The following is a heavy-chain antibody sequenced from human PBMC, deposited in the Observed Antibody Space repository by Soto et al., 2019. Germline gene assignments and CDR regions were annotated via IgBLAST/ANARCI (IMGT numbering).Heavy chain of an antibody. V-gene: IGHV3-23*01. D-gene: IGHD2-8*02. CDR2: ISGSGGST. CDR3: AKALRGPRVVYKSPASFDP. CDR1: GFTFSSYA. Sequence: PGGSLRLSCAASGFTFSSYAMSWVRQAPGKXLEWVSAISGSGGSTYYADSVKGRFTISRDNSKNTLYLQMNSLRAEDTAVYYCAKALRGPRVVYKSPASFDPWGQGSLVTVYS. J-gene: IGHJ5*02.